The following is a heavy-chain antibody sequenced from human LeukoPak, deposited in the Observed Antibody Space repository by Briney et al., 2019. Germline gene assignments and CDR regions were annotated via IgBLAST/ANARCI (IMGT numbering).Heavy chain of an antibody. J-gene: IGHJ3*02. CDR3: ARTLTRMYCSSTSCYTEGAFDI. CDR2: INPNSGGT. D-gene: IGHD2-2*02. V-gene: IGHV1-2*02. CDR1: GYTFTTYA. Sequence: ASVKVSCKASGYTFTTYAMNWVRQAPGQGLEWMGWINPNSGGTNYAQKFQGRVTMTRDTSISTAYMELSRLRSDDTAVYYCARTLTRMYCSSTSCYTEGAFDIWGQGTMVTVSS.